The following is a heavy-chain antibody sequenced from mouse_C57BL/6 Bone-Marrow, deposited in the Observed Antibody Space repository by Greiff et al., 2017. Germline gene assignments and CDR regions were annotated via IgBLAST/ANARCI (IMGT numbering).Heavy chain of an antibody. J-gene: IGHJ3*01. D-gene: IGHD1-1*01. CDR3: AREPNSLYYCGSWAWFAY. CDR1: GFTFSSYA. V-gene: IGHV5-4*01. Sequence: DVTLVESGGGLVKPGGSLKLSCAASGFTFSSYAMSWVRQTPEKRLEWVATISDGGSYTYYPDNVKGRFTISRDNAKNNLYLQMSHLKSEDTAMYYCAREPNSLYYCGSWAWFAYWGQGTLVTVSA. CDR2: ISDGGSYT.